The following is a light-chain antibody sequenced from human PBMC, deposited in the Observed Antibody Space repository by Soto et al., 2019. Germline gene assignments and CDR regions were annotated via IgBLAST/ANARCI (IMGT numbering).Light chain of an antibody. J-gene: IGKJ1*01. V-gene: IGKV1-39*01. CDR2: HVA. Sequence: DIQMTQSPSSLSASAGDRVTITCRASQSISKNLNWYQQKSGEAPKLLIHHVASLQSGVPSRFSGSGSGTDFTLTISSLQPEDFATYYCQHSYSDPWTFGQGNEVEI. CDR3: QHSYSDPWT. CDR1: QSISKN.